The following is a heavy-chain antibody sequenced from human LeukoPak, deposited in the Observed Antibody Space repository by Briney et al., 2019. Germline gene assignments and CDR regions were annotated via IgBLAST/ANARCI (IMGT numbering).Heavy chain of an antibody. D-gene: IGHD6-19*01. CDR1: GFTLSTYD. J-gene: IGHJ5*02. V-gene: IGHV3-13*01. CDR2: IDIPGNT. CDR3: ARAVAGTHWFDP. Sequence: GGSLRLSCAASGFTLSTYDMHWVRQPPGKGLEWVSGIDIPGNTYYPDPVKGRFTMSRESAKNSLYLQMNSLRAGDTAVYYCARAVAGTHWFDPWGQGTLVTVSS.